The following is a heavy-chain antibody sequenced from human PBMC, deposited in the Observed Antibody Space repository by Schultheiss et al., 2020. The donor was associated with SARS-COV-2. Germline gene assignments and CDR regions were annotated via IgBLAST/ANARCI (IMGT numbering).Heavy chain of an antibody. CDR1: GYTFTGYY. D-gene: IGHD3-3*01. J-gene: IGHJ4*02. Sequence: SVKVSCKASGYTFTGYYMHWVRQAPGQGLEWMGGIIPMFLTSHYAQKFQGRLTVTADESSSTTYMELNSLTSEDTAVYYCARIIRFLEWLFDYWGQGTLVTVSS. CDR2: IIPMFLTS. CDR3: ARIIRFLEWLFDY. V-gene: IGHV1-69*13.